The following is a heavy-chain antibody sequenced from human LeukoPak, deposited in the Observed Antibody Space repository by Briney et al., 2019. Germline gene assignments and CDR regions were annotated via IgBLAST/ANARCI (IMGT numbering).Heavy chain of an antibody. Sequence: GGSPRLSCAASGFIFSRYAMSWVRQAPGKGLEWVCGISSSGESPYYANSVEGRFTISRDNSKNTLYLEINSLRAEDTAVYYCAKKSRDGYNPFDYVGQGTLVTVSS. D-gene: IGHD5-24*01. J-gene: IGHJ4*02. CDR3: AKKSRDGYNPFDY. V-gene: IGHV3-23*01. CDR1: GFIFSRYA. CDR2: ISSSGESP.